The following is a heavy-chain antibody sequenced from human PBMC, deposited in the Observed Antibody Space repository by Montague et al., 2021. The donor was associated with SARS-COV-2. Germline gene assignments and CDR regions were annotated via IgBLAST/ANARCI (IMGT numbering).Heavy chain of an antibody. V-gene: IGHV4-59*11. CDR2: IYFSGGA. Sequence: SETLSLTCTVSGGSLSPHYWFWIRQPPGKGLEWIGLIYFSGGANYNPSFKSRVAISVDTSKNEISLKLKSVTAADTAVYYCASNVPYATLGPWGQGTMVAVSS. D-gene: IGHD2-8*01. CDR3: ASNVPYATLGP. CDR1: GGSLSPHY. J-gene: IGHJ5*01.